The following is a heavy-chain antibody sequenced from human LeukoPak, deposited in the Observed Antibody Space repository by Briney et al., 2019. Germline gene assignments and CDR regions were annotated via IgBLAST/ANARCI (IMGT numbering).Heavy chain of an antibody. CDR2: ISYDGSNK. J-gene: IGHJ3*02. CDR3: AKSFFPGGSSFTFDI. V-gene: IGHV3-30*18. Sequence: PGGSLRLSCAASGFTFSSYGMHWVRQAPGKGLEWVAVISYDGSNKYYADSVKGRFTISRDNSKNTLYLQMNSLRAEDTAVYYCAKSFFPGGSSFTFDIWGQGTLVTVSS. D-gene: IGHD3-10*01. CDR1: GFTFSSYG.